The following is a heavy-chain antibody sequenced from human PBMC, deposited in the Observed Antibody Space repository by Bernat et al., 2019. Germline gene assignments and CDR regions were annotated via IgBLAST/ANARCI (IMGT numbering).Heavy chain of an antibody. CDR3: AKDSLYSSGWYGVGD. Sequence: VHLVESGGGVVRPGRSLRLSCAASGFTFSSFGMHWVRQAPGKGLEWVAAISHDRNTLYYADSVKGRFTISTDDSKNTLYLQLDSLRAEDTAMYYCAKDSLYSSGWYGVGDWGQGTLVTVAS. V-gene: IGHV3-30*18. D-gene: IGHD6-19*01. CDR2: ISHDRNTL. J-gene: IGHJ4*02. CDR1: GFTFSSFG.